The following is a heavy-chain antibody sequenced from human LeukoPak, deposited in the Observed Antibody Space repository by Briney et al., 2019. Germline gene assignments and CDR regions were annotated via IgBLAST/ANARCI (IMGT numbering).Heavy chain of an antibody. V-gene: IGHV3-23*01. CDR1: GFTFSSYA. CDR3: ARKSGSSPYLDY. D-gene: IGHD3-10*01. Sequence: PGGSLRRSCAASGFTFSSYAMSWVRQAPGKGLEWVSAIGASGATPYYTDSVKGRFTISRDNSKDTLYLQMNSLRAEDTAIYYCARKSGSSPYLDYWGQGTLVTVSS. CDR2: IGASGATP. J-gene: IGHJ4*02.